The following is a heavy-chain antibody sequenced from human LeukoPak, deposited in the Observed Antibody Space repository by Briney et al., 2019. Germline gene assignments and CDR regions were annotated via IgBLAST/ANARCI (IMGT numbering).Heavy chain of an antibody. V-gene: IGHV3-48*01. J-gene: IGHJ4*02. D-gene: IGHD6-19*01. CDR2: ISSSSSTI. Sequence: PGGSLRLSCAASGFTFSSYSMNWVRQAPGKGLEWVSYISSSSSTIYYADSVKGRFTISRDNAKNSLYLQMNSLRAEDTAVYYCAKVPTGYSSGWYDYWGQGTLVTVSS. CDR3: AKVPTGYSSGWYDY. CDR1: GFTFSSYS.